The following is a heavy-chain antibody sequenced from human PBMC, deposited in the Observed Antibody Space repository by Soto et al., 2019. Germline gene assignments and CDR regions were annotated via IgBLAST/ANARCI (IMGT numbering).Heavy chain of an antibody. CDR1: GFSVSSNY. V-gene: IGHV3-53*01. D-gene: IGHD6-19*01. J-gene: IGHJ4*02. CDR3: ARDPGSIAVAGTI. Sequence: EVQLVESGGGLIQPGGSLRLACAASGFSVSSNYMSWVRQAPGKGLEWVSVIYTGGSTHYADSVEGRFTISRDISKNTLYLQMYSLRAEDTAVYYCARDPGSIAVAGTIWGQGTLVTVSS. CDR2: IYTGGST.